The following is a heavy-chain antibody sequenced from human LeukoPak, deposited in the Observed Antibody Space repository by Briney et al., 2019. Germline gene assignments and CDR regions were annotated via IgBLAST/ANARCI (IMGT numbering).Heavy chain of an antibody. J-gene: IGHJ4*02. V-gene: IGHV4-59*08. CDR3: ARFNWNRLFDY. D-gene: IGHD1-1*01. CDR1: GGSISSYY. CDR2: IYYSGST. Sequence: SETLSLTCTVSGGSISSYYWSWIRQPLGKGLEWIGYIYYSGSTNYNPSLKSRVTISVDTSKNQFSLKLSSVTAADTAVYYCARFNWNRLFDYWGQGTLVTVSS.